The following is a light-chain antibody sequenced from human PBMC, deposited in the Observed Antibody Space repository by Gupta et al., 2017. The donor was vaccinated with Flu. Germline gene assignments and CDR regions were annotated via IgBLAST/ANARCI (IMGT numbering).Light chain of an antibody. CDR3: ASYTTANTLV. CDR1: SNDVAAYDR. J-gene: IGLJ2*01. V-gene: IGLV2-18*02. CDR2: EVT. Sequence: QSALTQPPSVSGSPGQSVTISCTGTSNDVAAYDRVSWYQQAPGTAPKLMIYEVTKRPSGVPDRFSGSKSGNTASLTISGLQAEDEADYFCASYTTANTLVFGGGTKLTLL.